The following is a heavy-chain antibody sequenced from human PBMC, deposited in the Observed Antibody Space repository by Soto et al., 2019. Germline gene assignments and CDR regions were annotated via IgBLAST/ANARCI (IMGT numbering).Heavy chain of an antibody. CDR1: GYSFATSG. V-gene: IGHV1-18*01. Sequence: QVKLVQSGTEVKKPGASMKVSCKASGYSFATSGISWVRQAPGQGLGWMGWISAYNGNTNYDQKLRDRVTMTTDTSTSTAYLELRSLRSDDTAVYYCARAGQYYDSSGYITWGQGTLVTVSS. CDR2: ISAYNGNT. CDR3: ARAGQYYDSSGYIT. J-gene: IGHJ5*02. D-gene: IGHD3-22*01.